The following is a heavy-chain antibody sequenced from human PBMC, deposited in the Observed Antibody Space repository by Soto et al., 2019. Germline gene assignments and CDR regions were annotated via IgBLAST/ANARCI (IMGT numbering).Heavy chain of an antibody. CDR3: ARRYSSSSREDYYYGMDV. V-gene: IGHV3-74*01. J-gene: IGHJ6*02. D-gene: IGHD6-6*01. Sequence: GGSLRLSCAAPGFTFRSSCMHWVRQAPGKGLVWVSRIKSDGSSTSYADSVKGRFTISRDNAKNTLYLQMNSLRAEDTAVYYCARRYSSSSREDYYYGMDVWGQGTTVTVSS. CDR2: IKSDGSST. CDR1: GFTFRSSC.